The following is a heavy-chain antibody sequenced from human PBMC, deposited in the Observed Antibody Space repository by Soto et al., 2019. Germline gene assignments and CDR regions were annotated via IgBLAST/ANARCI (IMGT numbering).Heavy chain of an antibody. Sequence: QVQLVQSGAEVKKPGSSVKVSCKASGGTFSSYTISWVRQAPGQGLEWMGRIIPILGIANYAQKFQGRVTITADKSTSTAYLELSSLRSEDTAVYYCARNKAEWELQYWGQGTLVTVSS. CDR3: ARNKAEWELQY. V-gene: IGHV1-69*02. CDR2: IIPILGIA. D-gene: IGHD1-26*01. CDR1: GGTFSSYT. J-gene: IGHJ4*02.